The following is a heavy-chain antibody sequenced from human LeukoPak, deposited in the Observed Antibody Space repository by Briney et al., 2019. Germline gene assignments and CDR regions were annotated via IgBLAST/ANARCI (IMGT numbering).Heavy chain of an antibody. CDR1: GFTFSSYG. CDR2: IRYDGSNK. Sequence: PGGSLRLSCAASGFTFSSYGMHWVRQAPGKGLEWVAFIRYDGSNKYYADSVKGRFTISRDNSKNTLYLQMNSLRAEDTAVYYCAKEDLGHYDILTGSPLGRGQGTMVTVSS. D-gene: IGHD3-9*01. V-gene: IGHV3-30*02. CDR3: AKEDLGHYDILTGSPLG. J-gene: IGHJ3*01.